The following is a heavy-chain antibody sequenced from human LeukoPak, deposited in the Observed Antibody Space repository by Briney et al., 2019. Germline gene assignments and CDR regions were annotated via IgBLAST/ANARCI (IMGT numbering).Heavy chain of an antibody. D-gene: IGHD3-9*01. CDR2: NSAYNGNT. J-gene: IGHJ4*02. CDR3: ARDLDVLRYFDWLSPGPYYFDY. CDR1: GYTFTSYG. Sequence: ASVKVSCKASGYTFTSYGISWVRQAPGQGLEWMGWNSAYNGNTNYAQKLQGRVTMTTDTSTSTAYMELRSLRSDDTAVYYCARDLDVLRYFDWLSPGPYYFDYWGQGTLVTVSS. V-gene: IGHV1-18*01.